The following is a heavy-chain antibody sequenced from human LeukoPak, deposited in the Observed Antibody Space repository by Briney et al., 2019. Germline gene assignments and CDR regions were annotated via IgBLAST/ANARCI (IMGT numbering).Heavy chain of an antibody. CDR3: ARGDFGYCSGGSCYSGDY. J-gene: IGHJ4*02. D-gene: IGHD2-15*01. CDR2: IIPIFGTA. CDR1: GGTFSSYA. Sequence: RASVKVFCKASGGTFSSYAISWVPQAPGQGLEWMGGIIPIFGTANYAQKFQGRVTFTADESTSTAYMELSSLRSEDTAVYYCARGDFGYCSGGSCYSGDYWGQGTLVTVSS. V-gene: IGHV1-69*01.